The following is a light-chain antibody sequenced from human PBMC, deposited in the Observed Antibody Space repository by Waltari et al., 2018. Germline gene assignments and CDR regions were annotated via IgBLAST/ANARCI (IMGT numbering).Light chain of an antibody. CDR3: QQYASSVLYT. CDR1: PSLGKNY. J-gene: IGKJ2*01. V-gene: IGKV3-20*01. Sequence: IVLTQSPGTLSLSQGDRASLSCKASPSLGKNYLAWYQHKPGQAPRLLIYGASSRAAGIPDRFSGSGSGTDFTLTISRLEPEDFAVYYCQQYASSVLYTFGQGTKLEIK. CDR2: GAS.